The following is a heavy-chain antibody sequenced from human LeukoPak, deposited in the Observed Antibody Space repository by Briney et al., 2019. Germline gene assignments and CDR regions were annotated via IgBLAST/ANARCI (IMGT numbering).Heavy chain of an antibody. J-gene: IGHJ6*03. CDR3: ARGGTHYYYYYMGV. Sequence: GGSLRLSCAASGFTFSSYSMNWVRQAPGKGLEWVSSISSSTSYIYYADSVKGRFTISRDNAKNSLYLQMNSLRAEDTAVYYCARGGTHYYYYYMGVWGKGTTVTVSS. V-gene: IGHV3-21*01. CDR1: GFTFSSYS. D-gene: IGHD3-16*01. CDR2: ISSSTSYI.